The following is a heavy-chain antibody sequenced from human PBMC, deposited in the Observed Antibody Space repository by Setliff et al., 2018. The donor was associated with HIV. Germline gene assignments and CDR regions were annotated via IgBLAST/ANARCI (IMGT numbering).Heavy chain of an antibody. CDR3: ARHDYSDTGGYYRLWFFDY. D-gene: IGHD3-22*01. CDR1: GDSSGINY. V-gene: IGHV4-39*01. CDR2: VFNSGST. J-gene: IGHJ4*02. Sequence: PSETLSLTCTVSGDSSGINYWAWIRQPPGKGLEWIGTVFNSGSTYYTPSLRGRVTISVDTSKDQFSLKLISVTAADTAVYYCARHDYSDTGGYYRLWFFDYWGQGSLVTVSS.